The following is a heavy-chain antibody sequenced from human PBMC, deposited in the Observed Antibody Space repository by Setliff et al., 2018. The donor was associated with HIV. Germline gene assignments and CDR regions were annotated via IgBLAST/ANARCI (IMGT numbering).Heavy chain of an antibody. CDR3: ATQRDIVMVPGQGGFDI. J-gene: IGHJ3*02. Sequence: ASVKVSCKASGYTFSTYGISWVRQAPGQGLEWMGRISVYNGNTIYAQKLQGRVIMTTDTSTSTAYMELRSLRSDDTAMYYCATQRDIVMVPGQGGFDIWAQGTMVTVSS. V-gene: IGHV1-18*01. CDR2: ISVYNGNT. CDR1: GYTFSTYG. D-gene: IGHD2-2*01.